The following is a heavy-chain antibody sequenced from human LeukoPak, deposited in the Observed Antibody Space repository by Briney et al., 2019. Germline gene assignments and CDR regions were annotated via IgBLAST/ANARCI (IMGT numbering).Heavy chain of an antibody. J-gene: IGHJ4*02. D-gene: IGHD3-22*01. Sequence: ASVKVSCKASGYTFTGYYMHWVRQAPGQGLEWMGWINPNSGGTNYAQKFQGRVTMTRDTSISTAYMELSRLRSDDTAVYYCARGDPPSGYWLYYFDYWGQGTLVTVSS. CDR3: ARGDPPSGYWLYYFDY. CDR2: INPNSGGT. CDR1: GYTFTGYY. V-gene: IGHV1-2*02.